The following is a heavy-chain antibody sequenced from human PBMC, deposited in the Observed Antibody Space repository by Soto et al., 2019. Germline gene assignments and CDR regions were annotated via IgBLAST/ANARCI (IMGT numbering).Heavy chain of an antibody. CDR1: GFTFSNYA. V-gene: IGHV3-30*18. D-gene: IGHD1-20*01. CDR3: AKKRGESNWNYFGH. J-gene: IGHJ4*02. Sequence: QVQLVESGGGVVQPGRSLRLSCAASGFTFSNYAMHWVRQAPGKELEWVAIMSGDGSKEYYADSVKGRFTISRDNSKNTLYLQLNSLRAEDTAVYYCAKKRGESNWNYFGHWGQGALVTVSS. CDR2: MSGDGSKE.